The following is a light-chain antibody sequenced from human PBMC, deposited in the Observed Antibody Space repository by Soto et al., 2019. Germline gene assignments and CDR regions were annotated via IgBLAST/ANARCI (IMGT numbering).Light chain of an antibody. CDR3: SSYTRSISLV. CDR2: EVS. V-gene: IGLV2-14*01. Sequence: QSARTQPASVSGSPGQSITSSCTGTSSDVGGYKFVSWYQQHPGKAPKLVIYEVSNRPSGVSNRFSGSKSGNTASLTISGLQAEDEADYYCSSYTRSISLVFGGATKLTVL. J-gene: IGLJ2*01. CDR1: SSDVGGYKF.